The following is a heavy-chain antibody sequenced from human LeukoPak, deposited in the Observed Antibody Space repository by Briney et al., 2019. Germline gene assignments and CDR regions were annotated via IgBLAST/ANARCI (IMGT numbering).Heavy chain of an antibody. CDR1: GFTFSSYS. CDR3: ARDGYNPYYYDYYMDV. V-gene: IGHV3-21*01. Sequence: GGSLRLSCAASGFTFSSYSMNWVRQAPGKGLEWVSSISSSSSYIYYADSVKGRFTISRDNAKNSLYLQMNSLRAEDTAVYYCARDGYNPYYYDYYMDVWGKGTTVTVSS. D-gene: IGHD5-24*01. CDR2: ISSSSSYI. J-gene: IGHJ6*03.